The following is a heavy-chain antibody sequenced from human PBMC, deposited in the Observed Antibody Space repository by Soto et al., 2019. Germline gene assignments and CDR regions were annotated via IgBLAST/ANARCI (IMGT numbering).Heavy chain of an antibody. J-gene: IGHJ4*02. Sequence: RGSLRLSCAASGFTFSSYGMHWVRQAPGKGLEWVAVISYDGSNKYYADSVKGRFTISRDNSKNTLYLQMNSLRAEDTAVYYCATDQQWLVDYWGQGNLVTVS. V-gene: IGHV3-30*03. CDR2: ISYDGSNK. D-gene: IGHD6-19*01. CDR3: ATDQQWLVDY. CDR1: GFTFSSYG.